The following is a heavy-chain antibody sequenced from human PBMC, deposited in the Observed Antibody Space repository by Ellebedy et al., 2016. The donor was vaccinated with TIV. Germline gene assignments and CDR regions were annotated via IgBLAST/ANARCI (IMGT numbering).Heavy chain of an antibody. V-gene: IGHV4-59*12. CDR1: GGSISSYY. Sequence: SETLSLTCTVSGGSISSYYWSWIRQPPGKGLEWIGYIYYSGSTNYNPSLKSRVTISVDTSKNQFSLKLSSVTTADTAVYYCAGDQGIVATTSHFDYWGQGTLVTVSS. CDR2: IYYSGST. CDR3: AGDQGIVATTSHFDY. D-gene: IGHD5-12*01. J-gene: IGHJ4*02.